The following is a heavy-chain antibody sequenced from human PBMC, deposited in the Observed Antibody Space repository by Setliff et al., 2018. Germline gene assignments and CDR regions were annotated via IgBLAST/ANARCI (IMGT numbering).Heavy chain of an antibody. Sequence: SGPTLVNPTQTLPLTCTFSGFSLSTSGMCVSWIRQPPGKALEWLARIDWDDDKYYSTSLKTRLTISKDTSKNQVVLTMTNMDPVDTATYYYARIYCSGGSCYLDYWGQGTLVTVSS. V-gene: IGHV2-70*11. CDR3: ARIYCSGGSCYLDY. CDR1: GFSLSTSGMC. CDR2: IDWDDDK. D-gene: IGHD2-15*01. J-gene: IGHJ4*02.